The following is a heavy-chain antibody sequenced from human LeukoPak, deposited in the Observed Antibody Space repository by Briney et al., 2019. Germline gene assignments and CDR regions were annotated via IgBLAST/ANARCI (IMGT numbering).Heavy chain of an antibody. CDR2: INHSGST. Sequence: PSETLSLTCAVYGGSFSGYYWSWIRQPPGKGLEWIGEINHSGSTNYNPSLKSRVTISVDTSKNQFSLKLSSVTAADTAVYYCARGQCSSTSCYTFDYWGQGTLGTVSS. J-gene: IGHJ4*02. CDR1: GGSFSGYY. D-gene: IGHD2-2*02. CDR3: ARGQCSSTSCYTFDY. V-gene: IGHV4-34*01.